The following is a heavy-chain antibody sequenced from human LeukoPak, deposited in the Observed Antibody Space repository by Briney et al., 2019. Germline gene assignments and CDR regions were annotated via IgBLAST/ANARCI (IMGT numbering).Heavy chain of an antibody. J-gene: IGHJ6*04. V-gene: IGHV3-13*05. CDR2: ICTAGDP. CDR1: GFTFSTYD. Sequence: GGSLRLSCAASGFTFSTYDMHWVRQAPGKGLEWVSGICTAGDPYYADSVTGRFTISRENAKNSLDLQMNSLRAGDTAVYYCAKAPPRYYYTGMAVWGKGPTFTVS. CDR3: AKAPPRYYYTGMAV.